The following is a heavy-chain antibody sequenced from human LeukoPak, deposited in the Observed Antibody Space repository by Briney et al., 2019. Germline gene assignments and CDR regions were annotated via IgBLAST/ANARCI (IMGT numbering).Heavy chain of an antibody. CDR1: GFTFRRYW. CDR2: IKQDGGEK. V-gene: IGHV3-7*01. J-gene: IGHJ4*02. D-gene: IGHD6-19*01. Sequence: GGSLRLSCVASGFTFRRYWMTWVRQAPGKGLEWVANIKQDGGEKYYVDSVKGRFTISRDNAKNSLYLQMNSLRAEDTAVYYCARDPVPYTSGWPGLDYWGQGTLVTVSS. CDR3: ARDPVPYTSGWPGLDY.